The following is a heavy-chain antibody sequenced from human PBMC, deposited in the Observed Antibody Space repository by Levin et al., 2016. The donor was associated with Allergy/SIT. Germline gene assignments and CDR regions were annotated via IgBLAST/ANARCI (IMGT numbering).Heavy chain of an antibody. V-gene: IGHV3-53*01. CDR1: GFTVSSNY. J-gene: IGHJ3*02. Sequence: GGSLRLSCAASGFTVSSNYMSWVRQAPGKGLEWVSVIYSGGSTYYADSVKGRFTISRDNSKNTLYLQMNSLRAEDTAVYYCARARTAVGGRAFDIWGQGTMVTVSS. CDR3: ARARTAVGGRAFDI. CDR2: IYSGGST.